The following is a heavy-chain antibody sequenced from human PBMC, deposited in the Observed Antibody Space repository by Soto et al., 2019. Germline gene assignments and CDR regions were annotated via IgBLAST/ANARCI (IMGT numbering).Heavy chain of an antibody. CDR3: ARANYYDSIGYYPPGRSFDP. J-gene: IGHJ5*02. CDR2: IYYSGTT. D-gene: IGHD3-22*01. V-gene: IGHV4-31*03. Sequence: QVPLQESGPGLVRTSQTLSLTCTVSGGSISSGSSYWTWIRQHPGEGLEWIGYIYYSGTTYYNPSLKSRVTISVDTSKNQFSLNLSSVTAADTAVYYCARANYYDSIGYYPPGRSFDPWGQGTLVTVSS. CDR1: GGSISSGSSY.